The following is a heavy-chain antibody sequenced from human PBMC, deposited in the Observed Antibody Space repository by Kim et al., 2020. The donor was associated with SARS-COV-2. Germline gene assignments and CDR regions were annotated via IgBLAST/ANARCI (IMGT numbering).Heavy chain of an antibody. CDR3: AKGGGSD. Sequence: SNNIYDADSVKGRFTISRDNAKNSLYLQMNRLRAEDTAVYYCAKGGGSDWGQGTLVTVSS. J-gene: IGHJ4*02. CDR2: SNNI. D-gene: IGHD6-19*01. V-gene: IGHV3-48*01.